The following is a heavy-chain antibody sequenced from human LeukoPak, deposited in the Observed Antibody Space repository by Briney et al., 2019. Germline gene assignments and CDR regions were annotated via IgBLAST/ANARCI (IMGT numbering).Heavy chain of an antibody. CDR1: GYTLTSYD. J-gene: IGHJ4*02. Sequence: ASVKVSCKASGYTLTSYDINWVRQATGQGLEWMGWMNPNSGNTGYAQKFQGRVTMTRNTSISTAYMELSSLRSEDTAVYYCARGYYDSSGYYPSDYWGQGTLVTVSS. CDR2: MNPNSGNT. CDR3: ARGYYDSSGYYPSDY. D-gene: IGHD3-22*01. V-gene: IGHV1-8*01.